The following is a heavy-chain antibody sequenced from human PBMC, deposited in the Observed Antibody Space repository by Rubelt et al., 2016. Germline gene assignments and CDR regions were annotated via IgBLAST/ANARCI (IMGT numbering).Heavy chain of an antibody. Sequence: QVQLQQWGAGLLKPSETLSLTCAVYGGSFSGYYWTWIRQPPGKGLEWIGEINHSGSTNYNPSLKSRVTISADTSKNQFSLNLNSVTAADTAVYYCARRPYCGGDCYFFDYWGQGSLVTVSS. CDR1: GGSFSGYY. V-gene: IGHV4-34*01. J-gene: IGHJ4*02. CDR2: INHSGST. CDR3: ARRPYCGGDCYFFDY. D-gene: IGHD2-21*01.